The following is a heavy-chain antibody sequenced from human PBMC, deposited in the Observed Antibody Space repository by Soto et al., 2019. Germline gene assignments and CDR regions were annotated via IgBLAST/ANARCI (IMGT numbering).Heavy chain of an antibody. Sequence: GGSLRLSCKGSGYSFTTYWIGWVRQMPGKGLEWMGIIYLGDSATRYSPSFQGQVTISADKSISTAYLQWSSLKASDTAMYYCARRVGYCSSTSCSNWFDPWGQGTLVTVAS. D-gene: IGHD2-2*01. CDR1: GYSFTTYW. J-gene: IGHJ5*02. CDR3: ARRVGYCSSTSCSNWFDP. V-gene: IGHV5-51*01. CDR2: IYLGDSAT.